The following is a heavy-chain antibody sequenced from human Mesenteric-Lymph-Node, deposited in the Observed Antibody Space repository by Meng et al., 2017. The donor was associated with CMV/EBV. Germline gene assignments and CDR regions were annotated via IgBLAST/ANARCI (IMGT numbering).Heavy chain of an antibody. CDR3: ARSLKASYSSGWSTTLEY. CDR1: GFTFSSYW. V-gene: IGHV3-74*03. CDR2: IYNDGSSE. D-gene: IGHD3-22*01. J-gene: IGHJ4*02. Sequence: GESLKISCAASGFTFSSYWMSWVRQAPGKGLVWVARIYNDGSSEKYADSVKGRVTIFRDNAKNTFFLQMNSLRGEDSAMYYCARSLKASYSSGWSTTLEYWGQGTLVTSPQ.